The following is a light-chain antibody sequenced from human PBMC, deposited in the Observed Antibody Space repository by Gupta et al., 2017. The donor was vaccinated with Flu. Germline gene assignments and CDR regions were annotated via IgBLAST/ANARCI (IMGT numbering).Light chain of an antibody. CDR1: QSVSIN. CDR2: GAS. J-gene: IGKJ4*01. Sequence: PATLSVSPGERATLSCRASQSVSINLAWYQQKPGLAPRLLIYGASTRATGVPARFSGSGSGTEFTLTISSLQSEDFAVYYCQQCDNWPPTFGGGTKVEIK. V-gene: IGKV3-15*01. CDR3: QQCDNWPPT.